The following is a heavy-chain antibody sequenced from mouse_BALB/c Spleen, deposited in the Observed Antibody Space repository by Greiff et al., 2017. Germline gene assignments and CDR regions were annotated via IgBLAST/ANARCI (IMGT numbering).Heavy chain of an antibody. Sequence: VMLVESGAELVRPGSSVKISCKASGYAFSSYWMNWVKQRPGQGLEWIGQIYPGDGDTNYNGKFKGKATLTADKSSSTAYMQLSSLTSEDSAVYFCARGGYDAYWGQGTLVTVSA. CDR1: GYAFSSYW. CDR3: ARGGYDAY. D-gene: IGHD2-2*01. J-gene: IGHJ3*01. CDR2: IYPGDGDT. V-gene: IGHV1-80*01.